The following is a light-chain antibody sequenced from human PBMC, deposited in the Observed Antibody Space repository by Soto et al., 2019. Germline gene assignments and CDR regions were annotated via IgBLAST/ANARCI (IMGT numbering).Light chain of an antibody. Sequence: EIVMTQSPATLSVSPGERATLSCRASQSVASNLAWYQQKPGQAPRLLIHAASTRATGIPARFSGSGYGTEFSLTISSLQSEDFAVYYCQQYNNWPFFGPGTKVDIK. CDR1: QSVASN. J-gene: IGKJ3*01. CDR3: QQYNNWPF. CDR2: AAS. V-gene: IGKV3-15*01.